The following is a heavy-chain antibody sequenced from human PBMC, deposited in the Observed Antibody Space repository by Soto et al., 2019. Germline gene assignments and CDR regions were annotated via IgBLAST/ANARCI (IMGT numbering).Heavy chain of an antibody. Sequence: GVLRLSCAASGFTFSNAWMSWVRQAPGKGLEWVGRIKSKTDGGTTDYAAPVTGRFTISRDDSKNTLYLQMNILKTEDTAVYSCTTDSHSSRISSVVATSYYKHWGQGTLATVS. J-gene: IGHJ4*02. D-gene: IGHD6-6*01. CDR2: IKSKTDGGTT. V-gene: IGHV3-15*01. CDR1: GFTFSNAW. CDR3: TTDSHSSRISSVVATSYYKH.